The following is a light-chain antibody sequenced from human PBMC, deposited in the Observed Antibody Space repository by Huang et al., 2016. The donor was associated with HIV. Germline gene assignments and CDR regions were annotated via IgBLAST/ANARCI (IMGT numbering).Light chain of an antibody. V-gene: IGKV3-15*01. CDR2: GAS. CDR1: QNVYSN. J-gene: IGKJ1*01. Sequence: ETVMTQSPASLSLSPGERATLSCRAGQNVYSNLAWYQHKPGQAPRLLIYGASTRATGVPARFSGSGSGTEFALTISSLQSEDFAVYYCLQYYDWPPWTFGQGTKVEIK. CDR3: LQYYDWPPWT.